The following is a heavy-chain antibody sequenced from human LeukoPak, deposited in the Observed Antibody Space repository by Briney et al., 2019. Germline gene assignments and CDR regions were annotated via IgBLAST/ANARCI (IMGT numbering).Heavy chain of an antibody. V-gene: IGHV4-59*01. Sequence: PETLSLTCTVSGGSISGYYSSCVRQPPRRGLGWVGGIYYSGSTHYNPSLTSRVTISVDTRKNKCSLTLSAVSAPHTAVYYSAGDKGYYDSSGNFDYWGQGTLVSVSS. CDR3: AGDKGYYDSSGNFDY. CDR2: IYYSGST. CDR1: GGSISGYY. D-gene: IGHD3-22*01. J-gene: IGHJ4*02.